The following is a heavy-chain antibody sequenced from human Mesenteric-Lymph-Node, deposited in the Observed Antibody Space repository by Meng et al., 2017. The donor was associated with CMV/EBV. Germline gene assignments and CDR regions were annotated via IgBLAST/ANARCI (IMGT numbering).Heavy chain of an antibody. V-gene: IGHV3-21*01. CDR1: GFTFSSYS. CDR2: ISSSSSYI. CDR3: ARGAHGSGSYYNSYYFDY. Sequence: GESLKISCAASGFTFSSYSMNWVRQAPGKGLEWVSSISSSSSYIYYADSVKGRFTISRDNAKNSLYLQMNSLRAEDTAVYYCARGAHGSGSYYNSYYFDYWGQGTLVTSPQ. D-gene: IGHD3-10*01. J-gene: IGHJ4*02.